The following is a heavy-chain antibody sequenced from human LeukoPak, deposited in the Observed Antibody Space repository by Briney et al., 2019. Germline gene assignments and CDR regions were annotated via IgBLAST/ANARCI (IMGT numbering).Heavy chain of an antibody. J-gene: IGHJ3*02. CDR2: IYYSGST. CDR1: GGSISSHY. Sequence: SETLSLTCTVSGGSISSHYWSWIRQPPGKGLEWIGYIYYSGSTNYNPSLKSRVTISVDTSKNQFSLKLSFVTAADTAVYYCARDLLYCSSTSCHTSYAFDIWGQGTMVTVSS. CDR3: ARDLLYCSSTSCHTSYAFDI. V-gene: IGHV4-59*11. D-gene: IGHD2-2*01.